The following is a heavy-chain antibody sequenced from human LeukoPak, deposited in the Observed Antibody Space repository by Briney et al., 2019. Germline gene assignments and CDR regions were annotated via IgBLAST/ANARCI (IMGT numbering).Heavy chain of an antibody. CDR1: GGSISSSSYY. J-gene: IGHJ4*02. V-gene: IGHV4-39*07. CDR2: IYYSGST. Sequence: SETLSLTCTVSGGSISSSSYYWGWIRQPPGKGLEWIGSIYYSGSTYYNPSLKSRVTISVDTSKNQFSLKLSSVTAADTAVYYCARVHSGSYDYFDYWGQGTLVTVSS. CDR3: ARVHSGSYDYFDY. D-gene: IGHD1-26*01.